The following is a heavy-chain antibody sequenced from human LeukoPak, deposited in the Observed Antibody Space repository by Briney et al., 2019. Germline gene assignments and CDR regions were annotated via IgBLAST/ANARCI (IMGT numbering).Heavy chain of an antibody. D-gene: IGHD6-13*01. CDR3: ARDLLPNSSSWYLGY. CDR2: IWYDGSNK. Sequence: GGSLRLSCAASGFTFSSYGMHWVRQAPGKGLEGVAVIWYDGSNKYYADSVKGRFTISRDNSKNTLYLQMNSLRAEDTAVYYCARDLLPNSSSWYLGYWGQGTLVTVSS. J-gene: IGHJ4*02. CDR1: GFTFSSYG. V-gene: IGHV3-33*01.